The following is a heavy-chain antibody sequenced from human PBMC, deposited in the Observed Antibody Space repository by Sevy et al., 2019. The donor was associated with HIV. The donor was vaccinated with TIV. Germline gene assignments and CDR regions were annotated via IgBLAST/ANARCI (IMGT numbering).Heavy chain of an antibody. D-gene: IGHD5-12*01. CDR2: INHSGST. V-gene: IGHV4-34*01. J-gene: IGHJ3*02. Sequence: SETLSLTCAVYGGSFSGYYCSWIRQPPGKGLEWIGEINHSGSTNYNPSLKSRVTISVDTSKNQFSLKLSSVTAADTAVYYCARGFVAVEMATKIPKRTCAFDIWGQGTMVTVSS. CDR3: ARGFVAVEMATKIPKRTCAFDI. CDR1: GGSFSGYY.